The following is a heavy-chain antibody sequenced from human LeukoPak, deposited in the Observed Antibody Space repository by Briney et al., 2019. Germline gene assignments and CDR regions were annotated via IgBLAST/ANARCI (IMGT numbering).Heavy chain of an antibody. CDR2: ISPSGTDI. Sequence: GGSLRLSCAATGLTFSSYGMSWVRQAPGKGLESLSYISPSGTDISYADSVKGRFTISRDNAKNSLYLQMNSLRAEDTAVYYCTGDPRRLDYWGQGTLVTVSS. CDR1: GLTFSSYG. V-gene: IGHV3-21*05. CDR3: TGDPRRLDY. J-gene: IGHJ4*02.